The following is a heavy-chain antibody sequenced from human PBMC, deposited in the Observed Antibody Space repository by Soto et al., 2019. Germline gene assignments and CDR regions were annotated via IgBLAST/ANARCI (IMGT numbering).Heavy chain of an antibody. V-gene: IGHV3-15*01. J-gene: IGHJ4*02. CDR2: IKSKRDGETT. CDR3: STAQPWDPRWAHLDD. CDR1: GFTFSGAW. Sequence: DVHLVESGGDFVKPGGSLRLSCAVSGFTFSGAWMSWVRQAPGKGLEWVARIKSKRDGETTDYTAPVKGRFTISRDDSKNTLYLQMNSLKDEDTAVYYCSTAQPWDPRWAHLDDWGQGTLVTVSS. D-gene: IGHD1-26*01.